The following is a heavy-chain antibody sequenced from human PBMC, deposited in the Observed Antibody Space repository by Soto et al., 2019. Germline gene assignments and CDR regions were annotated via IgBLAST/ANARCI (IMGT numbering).Heavy chain of an antibody. Sequence: QVQLVESVGGVVQPGRSLRLSCAASGFTFSRYAMYWVRQAPGKGLEWVAVISSDERNKFYADSVKGRFTISRDNSKNTVYLQMNSLRPEDTAVYFCARDTSDQWLRLFFDCWGQGTLVTVSS. J-gene: IGHJ4*02. D-gene: IGHD5-12*01. CDR3: ARDTSDQWLRLFFDC. CDR1: GFTFSRYA. V-gene: IGHV3-30*04. CDR2: ISSDERNK.